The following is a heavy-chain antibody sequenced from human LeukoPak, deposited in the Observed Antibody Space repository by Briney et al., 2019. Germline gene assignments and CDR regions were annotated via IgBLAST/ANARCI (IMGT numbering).Heavy chain of an antibody. CDR3: ARGRGSSWKRSDLFDY. J-gene: IGHJ4*02. CDR1: GYTFTKYA. Sequence: GASVKVSCKASGYTFTKYAIHWVRQAPGQRLEWMGWINAGNGNTKYSQKFQGRITITRDTSASTVYMELSSLRSEDTAVYYCARGRGSSWKRSDLFDYWGQGTLVTVSS. D-gene: IGHD6-13*01. CDR2: INAGNGNT. V-gene: IGHV1-3*01.